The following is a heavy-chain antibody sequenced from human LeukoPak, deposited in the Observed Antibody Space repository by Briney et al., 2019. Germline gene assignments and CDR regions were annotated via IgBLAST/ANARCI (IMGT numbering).Heavy chain of an antibody. J-gene: IGHJ6*03. CDR2: ISGSGGST. D-gene: IGHD4-23*01. CDR1: GFTFSSYA. Sequence: PGGSLRLSCAASGFTFSSYAMSWVRQAPGKGLEWVSAISGSGGSTYYADSVKGRFTISRDNSKNTLYLQMNSLRAEDTAVYYCAKGGGKSTYYYYYMDVWGKGTTVTVSS. CDR3: AKGGGKSTYYYYYMDV. V-gene: IGHV3-23*01.